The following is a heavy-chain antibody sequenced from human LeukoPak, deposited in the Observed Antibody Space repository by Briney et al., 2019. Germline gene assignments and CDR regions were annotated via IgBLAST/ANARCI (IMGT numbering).Heavy chain of an antibody. D-gene: IGHD2-2*01. CDR1: GFTFSSYP. Sequence: GRSLRLSCAASGFTFSSYPMHWVRQAPGKGLEWVAVISYDGSNKYYADSVKGRFTISRDNSKNTLYLQMNSLRAEDTAVYYCAKDPSPLYCSSTSCSPYGMDVWGKGTTVTVSS. J-gene: IGHJ6*04. CDR3: AKDPSPLYCSSTSCSPYGMDV. CDR2: ISYDGSNK. V-gene: IGHV3-30*18.